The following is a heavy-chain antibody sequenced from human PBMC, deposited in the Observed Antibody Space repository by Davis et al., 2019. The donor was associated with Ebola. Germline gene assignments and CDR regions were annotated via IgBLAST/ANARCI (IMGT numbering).Heavy chain of an antibody. J-gene: IGHJ3*01. CDR2: INHSGST. Sequence: SETLSLTCAVYGGSFSGYYWSWIRQPPGKGLEWIGEINHSGSTNYNPSLKSRVTISVDTSKNQFSLQLRSVTAADTAIYYCARVGDGFDVWGQGAMVTISS. CDR3: ARVGDGFDV. D-gene: IGHD1-26*01. V-gene: IGHV4-34*01. CDR1: GGSFSGYY.